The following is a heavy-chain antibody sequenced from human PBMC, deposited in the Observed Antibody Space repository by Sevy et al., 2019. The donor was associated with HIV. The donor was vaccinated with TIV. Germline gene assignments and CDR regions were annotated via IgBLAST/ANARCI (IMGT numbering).Heavy chain of an antibody. CDR3: ARDPLIPGYSCGWYLRGPRGYYFDY. CDR2: ISYDGSNK. J-gene: IGHJ4*02. CDR1: GFTFSSYA. V-gene: IGHV3-30-3*01. Sequence: GGSLRLSCAASGFTFSSYAMHWVRQAPGKGLEWVAVISYDGSNKYYADSVKGRFTISRDNSKNTLYLQMNSLRAEDTAVYYCARDPLIPGYSCGWYLRGPRGYYFDYWGQGTLVTVSS. D-gene: IGHD6-19*01.